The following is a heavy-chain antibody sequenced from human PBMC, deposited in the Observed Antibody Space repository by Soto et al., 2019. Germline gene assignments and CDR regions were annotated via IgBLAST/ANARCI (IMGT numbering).Heavy chain of an antibody. CDR3: ARVRDGGIAARLLDY. V-gene: IGHV1-18*01. D-gene: IGHD6-13*01. Sequence: ASVKVSCKPSGYTFTSYRISWVRQPPGQGLEWMGWISAYNGNTNYAQKLQGRVTMTTDTSTSTAYMELRSLRSDDTAVYYCARVRDGGIAARLLDYWGQGTLATVS. CDR2: ISAYNGNT. J-gene: IGHJ4*02. CDR1: GYTFTSYR.